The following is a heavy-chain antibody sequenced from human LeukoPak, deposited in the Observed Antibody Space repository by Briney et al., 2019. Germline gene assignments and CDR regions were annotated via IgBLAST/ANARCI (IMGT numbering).Heavy chain of an antibody. J-gene: IGHJ4*02. D-gene: IGHD5-18*01. CDR3: AREGEVWIQLWSDY. Sequence: PGGSLRLSCAASGFTFSIHNMDWVRQAPGKGLEWISYINSGGDATHYADSVKGRFTISRDDAKNSLYMQMNSLTAEDTAVYHCAREGEVWIQLWSDYWGQGTLVTVSS. CDR1: GFTFSIHN. CDR2: INSGGDAT. V-gene: IGHV3-48*04.